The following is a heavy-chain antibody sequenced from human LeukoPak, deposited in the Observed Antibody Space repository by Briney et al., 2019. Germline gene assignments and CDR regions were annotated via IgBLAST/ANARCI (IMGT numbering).Heavy chain of an antibody. J-gene: IGHJ6*02. D-gene: IGHD4-11*01. Sequence: GGSLRLSCAASGFTFSSYAMHWVRQAPGKGLEWVAVISYDGSNKYYADSVKGRFTISRDNSKNTLYLQMNSLRVEDTAVYYCANDYSNYYSYGMDVWGQGTTVTVSS. V-gene: IGHV3-30*04. CDR1: GFTFSSYA. CDR3: ANDYSNYYSYGMDV. CDR2: ISYDGSNK.